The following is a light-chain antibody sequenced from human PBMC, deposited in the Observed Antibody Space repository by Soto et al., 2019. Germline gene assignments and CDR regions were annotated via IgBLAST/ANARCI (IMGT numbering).Light chain of an antibody. J-gene: IGLJ1*01. V-gene: IGLV2-18*02. Sequence: ALTQPPSVSGSPGQSVAISCTGTSSDVGSYNRVAWYQQPPGTAPKLIIYDVTNRPSGVPDRFSGSKSGNTASLTISGLQAEDEADYYCNSFTTSSTYVFGTGTKVTVL. CDR2: DVT. CDR3: NSFTTSSTYV. CDR1: SSDVGSYNR.